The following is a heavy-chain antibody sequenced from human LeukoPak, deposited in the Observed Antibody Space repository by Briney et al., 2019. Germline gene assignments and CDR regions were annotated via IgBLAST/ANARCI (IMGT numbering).Heavy chain of an antibody. CDR3: ARRPRNYGSGSYLNY. V-gene: IGHV1-8*01. Sequence: ASVKVSCKASGYTFTSYDINWVRQAPGQGLEWMGWMNPNSGNTGYAQKFQGRVTMTRNTSTSTAYMGLSSLRSEDTAVYYCARRPRNYGSGSYLNYWGQGTLVTGSS. D-gene: IGHD3-10*01. CDR1: GYTFTSYD. CDR2: MNPNSGNT. J-gene: IGHJ4*02.